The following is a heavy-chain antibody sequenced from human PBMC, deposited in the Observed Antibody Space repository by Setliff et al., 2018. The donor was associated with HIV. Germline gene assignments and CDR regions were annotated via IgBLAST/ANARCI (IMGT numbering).Heavy chain of an antibody. CDR2: ISASGSS. D-gene: IGHD3-16*02. CDR1: NYSITSGYY. Sequence: SETLSLTCTVSNYSITSGYYWGWIRQPAGRGLEWIGHISASGSSKFNPTLQSRVTLSVDPSNNQFSLNLTSVTAADTAVYYCARRKSGSSYRFFNYWGLGSLVTVSS. J-gene: IGHJ4*02. V-gene: IGHV4-4*07. CDR3: ARRKSGSSYRFFNY.